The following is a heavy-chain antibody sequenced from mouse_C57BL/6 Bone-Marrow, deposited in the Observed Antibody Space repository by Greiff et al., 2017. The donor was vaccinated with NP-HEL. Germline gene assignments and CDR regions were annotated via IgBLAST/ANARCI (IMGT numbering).Heavy chain of an antibody. CDR1: GFTFSDYG. Sequence: EVKLMESGGGLVQPGGSLKLSCAASGFTFSDYGMAWVRQAPRKGPEWVAFISNLAYSIYYADTVTGRFTISRENAKNTLYLEMSSLRSEDTAMYYCASLLLPAMDYWGQGTSVTVSS. CDR3: ASLLLPAMDY. D-gene: IGHD2-4*01. J-gene: IGHJ4*01. V-gene: IGHV5-15*01. CDR2: ISNLAYSI.